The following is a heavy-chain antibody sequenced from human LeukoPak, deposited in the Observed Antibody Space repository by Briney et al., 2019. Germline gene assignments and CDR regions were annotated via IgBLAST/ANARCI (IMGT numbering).Heavy chain of an antibody. D-gene: IGHD4-17*01. CDR1: GFTFSSYA. J-gene: IGHJ4*02. CDR3: AKPYGDYVEYYFDY. Sequence: GGSLRLSCAASGFTFSSYAMSWVRQAPGKGLEGVSAISGSGGSTYYADSVKGRFTISRDNSKNTLYLQMNSLRAEDTAVYYCAKPYGDYVEYYFDYWGQGTLVTVSS. V-gene: IGHV3-23*01. CDR2: ISGSGGST.